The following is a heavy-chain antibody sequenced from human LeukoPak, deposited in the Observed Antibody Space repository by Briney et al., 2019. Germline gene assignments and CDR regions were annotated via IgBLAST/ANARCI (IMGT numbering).Heavy chain of an antibody. CDR1: GFTFSSYG. CDR2: ISGSGHRT. D-gene: IGHD3-22*01. Sequence: PGGSLRLSCAASGFTFSSYGVSWVRQAPGKGLEWVSGISGSGHRTYYADSVKGRFTISRDNSKNTLYLQMNSLRAEDTAVYYCAGLPAYYYDTSGFYFDYWGQGTLVTVSS. J-gene: IGHJ4*02. V-gene: IGHV3-23*01. CDR3: AGLPAYYYDTSGFYFDY.